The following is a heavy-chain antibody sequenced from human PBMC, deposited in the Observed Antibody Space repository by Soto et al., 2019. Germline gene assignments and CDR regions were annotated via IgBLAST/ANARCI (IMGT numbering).Heavy chain of an antibody. Sequence: QVQLQESGPGLLKPSETLSLTCTVSGGSIRSNYWRWMRQPPGKGLEWIGYIPYSGNNNYNPSLKGRVTISVSTSKNQISLKLSSVTAVDPAVYYCAREVELRATYFDYWGQGTLVTVSP. CDR3: AREVELRATYFDY. V-gene: IGHV4-59*01. CDR2: IPYSGNN. J-gene: IGHJ4*02. D-gene: IGHD1-7*01. CDR1: GGSIRSNY.